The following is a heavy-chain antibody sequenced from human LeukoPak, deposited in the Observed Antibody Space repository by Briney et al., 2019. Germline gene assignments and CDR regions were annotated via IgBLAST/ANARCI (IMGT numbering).Heavy chain of an antibody. CDR3: ARIGSGILTGIYYYYMDV. D-gene: IGHD3-9*01. CDR1: GYTFTNHA. J-gene: IGHJ6*03. V-gene: IGHV1-18*01. Sequence: ASVKVSCKASGYTFTNHAIIWVRQAPGQGLEWMGWISAYNGNTNYAQNLQGRVTMTTDTSPSTAYMELRSLRSDDTAVYYCARIGSGILTGIYYYYMDVWGKGTTVTVSS. CDR2: ISAYNGNT.